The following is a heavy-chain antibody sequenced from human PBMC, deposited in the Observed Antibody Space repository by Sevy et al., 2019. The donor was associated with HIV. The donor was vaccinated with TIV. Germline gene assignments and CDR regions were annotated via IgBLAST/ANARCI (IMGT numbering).Heavy chain of an antibody. J-gene: IGHJ6*02. Sequence: GGSLRLSCAASGFTFSDYYMSWIRQAPGKGLEWVSYISSSGSTIYYADSVKGRFNISRDNAKNSLYLQMNSMRAEETAVYYCARGGIAAADPTYYYYYGMDVWGQGTTVTVSS. CDR1: GFTFSDYY. CDR2: ISSSGSTI. V-gene: IGHV3-11*01. D-gene: IGHD6-13*01. CDR3: ARGGIAAADPTYYYYYGMDV.